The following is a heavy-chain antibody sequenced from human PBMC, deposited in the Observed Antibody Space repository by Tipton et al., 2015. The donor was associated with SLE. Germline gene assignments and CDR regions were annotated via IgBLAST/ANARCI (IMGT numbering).Heavy chain of an antibody. Sequence: GLVKPSETLSLTCTASGGSISSHYWSWIRQPPGKGLEWIGYIYYSGSTNYNPSLKSRVTISVDTSKNQFSLKLSSVTAADTAVYYCARLLVRGVIMVLDYWGQGTLVTVSS. CDR1: GGSISSHY. CDR2: IYYSGST. CDR3: ARLLVRGVIMVLDY. V-gene: IGHV4-59*11. D-gene: IGHD3-10*01. J-gene: IGHJ4*02.